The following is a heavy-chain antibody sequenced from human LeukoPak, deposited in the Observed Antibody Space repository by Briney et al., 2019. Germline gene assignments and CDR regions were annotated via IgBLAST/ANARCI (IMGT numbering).Heavy chain of an antibody. D-gene: IGHD2-21*02. Sequence: PSQTLSLTCTVSGGSISSGGYYWSWVRQPPGKGLEWIGEINHSGSTNYNPSLKSRVTISVDTSKNQFSLKLSSVTAADTAVYYCARRGGDCSLGYWGQGTLVTVSS. CDR2: INHSGST. CDR3: ARRGGDCSLGY. J-gene: IGHJ4*02. V-gene: IGHV4-30-2*01. CDR1: GGSISSGGYY.